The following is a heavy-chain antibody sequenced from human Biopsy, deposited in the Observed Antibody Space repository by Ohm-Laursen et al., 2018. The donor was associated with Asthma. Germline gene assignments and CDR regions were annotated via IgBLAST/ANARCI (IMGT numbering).Heavy chain of an antibody. CDR2: IHYSGST. J-gene: IGHJ4*02. CDR1: GVSIRSYY. CDR3: AGFCSGGNCPDH. Sequence: SETLSLTCIVSGVSIRSYYWTWIRPPPGKGLEWIGNIHYSGSTYSNPSLKSRVTISVDTSKKQISLRLSSVIAADTAVYYCAGFCSGGNCPDHWGQGTLVTVSS. V-gene: IGHV4-59*01. D-gene: IGHD2-15*01.